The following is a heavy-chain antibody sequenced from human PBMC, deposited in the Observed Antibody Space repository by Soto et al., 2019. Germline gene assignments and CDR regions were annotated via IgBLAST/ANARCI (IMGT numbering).Heavy chain of an antibody. D-gene: IGHD2-15*01. CDR1: GFTLGAYV. J-gene: IGHJ4*02. CDR3: AKSVPDPACRGGGCHRTFDY. V-gene: IGHV3-30*18. CDR2: XXADGRDL. Sequence: QVQLVESGGGVVQPGGSVRLSCTASGFTLGAYVMHWXRXAQGKGPXWXXXXXADGRDLFYAASVEGRFTISRDNSKNTLFLQMNSLTSEDTSVYSCAKSVPDPACRGGGCHRTFDYWGQGTLVTVSS.